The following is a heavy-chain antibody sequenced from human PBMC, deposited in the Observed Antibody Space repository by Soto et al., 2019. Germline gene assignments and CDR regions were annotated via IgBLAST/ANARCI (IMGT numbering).Heavy chain of an antibody. CDR2: IYFSGST. CDR3: ARERLFCPGGNCHCYFDY. Sequence: PSETLSLTCTVSCDSLRGYYWSWGRQTLGKGLEWIGYIYFSGSTNYNPSLKSRVTMSVDTSKDQFSLNLSSVTAADTSVYYCARERLFCPGGNCHCYFDYWGQGTLVTVSS. D-gene: IGHD2-15*01. V-gene: IGHV4-59*01. J-gene: IGHJ4*02. CDR1: CDSLRGYY.